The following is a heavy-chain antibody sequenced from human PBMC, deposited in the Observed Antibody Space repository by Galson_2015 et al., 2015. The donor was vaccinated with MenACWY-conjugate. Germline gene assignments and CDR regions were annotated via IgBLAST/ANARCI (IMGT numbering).Heavy chain of an antibody. V-gene: IGHV3-21*01. D-gene: IGHD2-2*01. CDR2: IGGSGNYI. Sequence: SLRLSCAASGFTFSSYPMHWVRQAPGKGLEWVSCIGGSGNYISYADSVKGRFTISRDNAKNTLYLQMNSLGAEDTAVYYCAVYCSSTRCYGASGGYWGQGTLVTVSS. J-gene: IGHJ4*02. CDR1: GFTFSSYP. CDR3: AVYCSSTRCYGASGGY.